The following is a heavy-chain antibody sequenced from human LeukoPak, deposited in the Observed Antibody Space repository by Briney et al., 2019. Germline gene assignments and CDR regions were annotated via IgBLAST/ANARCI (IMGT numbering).Heavy chain of an antibody. D-gene: IGHD3-10*01. V-gene: IGHV4-4*02. Sequence: SGTLSLTCAVSGGSISSSNWWSWVRQPPGKGLEWIGEIYHSGSTNYNPSLKSRVIISVDTSKNQFSLTLSSVTAADTAVYYCARADNRLLWFGELSFYFDYWGQGTLVTVSS. CDR1: GGSISSSNW. J-gene: IGHJ4*02. CDR3: ARADNRLLWFGELSFYFDY. CDR2: IYHSGST.